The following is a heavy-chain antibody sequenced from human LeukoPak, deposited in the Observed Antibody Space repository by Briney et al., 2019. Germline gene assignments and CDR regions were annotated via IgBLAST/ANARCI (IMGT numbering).Heavy chain of an antibody. CDR1: GGSISSYY. Sequence: SETLSLTCTVSGGSISSYYWSWIRQPPGKGLEWIGYIYYSGSTNYNPSLKSRVIMSADTSKNQFSLKLSSVTAADTAVYYCARERAVTTYYYFDYWGQGTLVTVSS. V-gene: IGHV4-59*01. CDR2: IYYSGST. J-gene: IGHJ4*02. CDR3: ARERAVTTYYYFDY. D-gene: IGHD4-17*01.